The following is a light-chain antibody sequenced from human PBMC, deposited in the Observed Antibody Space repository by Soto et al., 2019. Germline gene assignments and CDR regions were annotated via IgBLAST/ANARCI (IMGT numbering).Light chain of an antibody. CDR2: AAS. CDR1: QGISSY. Sequence: PLTQSPSSLSASVGDRVTITCRASQGISSYLAWYQQKPEKAPKLLIYAASTLQSGVPSRFSGSGSGTDFTLTISSLQPEDFATYYCQQLNSYPTFGQGTRLEIK. V-gene: IGKV1-9*01. J-gene: IGKJ5*01. CDR3: QQLNSYPT.